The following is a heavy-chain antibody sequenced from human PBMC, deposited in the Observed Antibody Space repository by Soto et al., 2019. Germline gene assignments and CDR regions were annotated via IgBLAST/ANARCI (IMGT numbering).Heavy chain of an antibody. J-gene: IGHJ6*02. CDR1: GYSFTSYW. CDR3: ARLSDSYYYYGMDV. D-gene: IGHD3-22*01. Sequence: PGESLKISCKGSGYSFTSYWIGLVRQMPGKGLEWMGIIYPGDSDTRYSPSFQGQVTISXXXXXXTXYXQXXXLKAXDTAMDYCARLSDSYYYYGMDVWGQGTTVTVSS. V-gene: IGHV5-51*01. CDR2: IYPGDSDT.